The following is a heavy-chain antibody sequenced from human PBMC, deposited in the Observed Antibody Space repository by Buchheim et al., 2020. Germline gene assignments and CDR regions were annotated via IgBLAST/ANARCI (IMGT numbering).Heavy chain of an antibody. CDR3: ARDRYYDYYYYGMDV. CDR2: IYYSGST. CDR1: GGSISSGGYS. V-gene: IGHV4-30-4*07. J-gene: IGHJ6*02. Sequence: QVQLQGSGPGLVKPSQTLSLTCAVSGGSISSGGYSWSWIRQPPGKGLEWIGYIYYSGSTYYNPSLKSRVTISVDTSKNQFSLKLSSVTAADTAVYYCARDRYYDYYYYGMDVWGQGTT. D-gene: IGHD2/OR15-2a*01.